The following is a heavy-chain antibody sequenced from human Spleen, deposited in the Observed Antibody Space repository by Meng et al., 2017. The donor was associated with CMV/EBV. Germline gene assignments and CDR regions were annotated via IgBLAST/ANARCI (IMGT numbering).Heavy chain of an antibody. Sequence: QVALQHGGAGALKPSGTLSLTSGDYGGSFSGYYWSLIRQPPGKGLEWIGEINHSGSTNYNPSLKSRVTISVDTSKNQFSLKLSSVTAADTAVYYCARRRGPKGSGWFDYWGQGTLVTVSS. CDR1: GGSFSGYY. V-gene: IGHV4-34*01. D-gene: IGHD6-19*01. CDR2: INHSGST. J-gene: IGHJ4*02. CDR3: ARRRGPKGSGWFDY.